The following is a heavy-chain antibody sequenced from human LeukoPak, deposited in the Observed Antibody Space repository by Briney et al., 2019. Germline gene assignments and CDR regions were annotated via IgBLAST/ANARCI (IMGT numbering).Heavy chain of an antibody. Sequence: SGTLSLTCAVSGDSLRSSNWWSWVRQPPGKGLEWIGEIYHSGTTNYNPSLKSRVTISVDTSKNQFSLKLSSVTAADTAVYYCARHFSGSYSDAFDIWGQGTMVTVSS. D-gene: IGHD1-26*01. J-gene: IGHJ3*02. CDR1: GDSLRSSNW. CDR3: ARHFSGSYSDAFDI. CDR2: IYHSGTT. V-gene: IGHV4-4*02.